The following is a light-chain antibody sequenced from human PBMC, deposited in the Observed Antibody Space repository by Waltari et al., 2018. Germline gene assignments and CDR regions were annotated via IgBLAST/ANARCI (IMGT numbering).Light chain of an antibody. Sequence: EIVLTQSPATLSLSPGERATLSCRASQRISSYLAWYQQKPGQAPTLLILYASNRATGIPARFSGSGSGTDFTLTISSLEPEDFAVYYCQQRNNWPPATFGGGTKVEIK. V-gene: IGKV3-11*01. J-gene: IGKJ4*01. CDR2: YAS. CDR1: QRISSY. CDR3: QQRNNWPPAT.